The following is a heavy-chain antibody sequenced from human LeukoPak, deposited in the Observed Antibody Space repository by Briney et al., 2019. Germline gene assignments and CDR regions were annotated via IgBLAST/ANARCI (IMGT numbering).Heavy chain of an antibody. J-gene: IGHJ4*02. CDR2: IYYSGST. CDR1: GGSISSYY. D-gene: IGHD2-2*01. CDR3: ARTTRKDYFDY. Sequence: PSETLSLTCTVSGGSISSYYWSWIRQPPGKGLEWIGYIYYSGSTSYNPSLKSRVTISVDTSKNQFSLKLSSVTAADTAVYYCARTTRKDYFDYWGQGTLVTVSS. V-gene: IGHV4-59*08.